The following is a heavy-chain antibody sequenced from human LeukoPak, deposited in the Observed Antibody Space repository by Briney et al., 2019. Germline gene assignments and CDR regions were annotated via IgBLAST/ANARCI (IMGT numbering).Heavy chain of an antibody. J-gene: IGHJ4*02. CDR1: GGSISSYY. V-gene: IGHV4-4*07. Sequence: SETLSLTCTVSGGSISSYYWSWIRQPAGKGLEWIGRIYTSGSTNYNPSLKSRVTMSVDTSKNQFSLKLSPVTAAGTAVYYCARDSSSSPPYYFDYWGQGTLVTVSS. CDR2: IYTSGST. CDR3: ARDSSSSPPYYFDY. D-gene: IGHD6-6*01.